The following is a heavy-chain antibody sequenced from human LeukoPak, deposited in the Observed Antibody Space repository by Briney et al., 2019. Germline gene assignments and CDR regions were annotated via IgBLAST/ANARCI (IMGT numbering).Heavy chain of an antibody. CDR3: TTVLRYNSGSYSDH. D-gene: IGHD3-10*01. Sequence: GGSLRLSCAASGFTFSNAWMSWVRQAPGKGLEWVGRIKSKTDGGTTDYAAPVKGRFTISRDDSKNMLYLQMNSLKTEDTAVYYCTTVLRYNSGSYSDHWGQGTLVTVSS. CDR1: GFTFSNAW. J-gene: IGHJ5*02. V-gene: IGHV3-15*01. CDR2: IKSKTDGGTT.